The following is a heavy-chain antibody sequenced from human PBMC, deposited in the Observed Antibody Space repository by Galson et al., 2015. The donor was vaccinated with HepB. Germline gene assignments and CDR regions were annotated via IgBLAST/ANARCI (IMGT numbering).Heavy chain of an antibody. CDR3: TRGWVGATRFAY. J-gene: IGHJ4*02. Sequence: SLRLSCAASGFTFRPYSLNWVRQAPGKGLEWVSSISPSSAYTYYADSVKGRFTITRDNSKNTAYLQMTGLRVEDTAVYYCTRGWVGATRFAYWGQGTLVSVSS. V-gene: IGHV3-21*04. D-gene: IGHD1-26*01. CDR2: ISPSSAYT. CDR1: GFTFRPYS.